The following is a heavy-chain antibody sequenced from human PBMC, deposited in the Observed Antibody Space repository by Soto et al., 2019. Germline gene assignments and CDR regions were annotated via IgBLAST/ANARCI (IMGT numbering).Heavy chain of an antibody. D-gene: IGHD3-3*01. CDR3: ARVSGANYDFWSGYSGFAYYGMDV. CDR1: GGSFSGHY. V-gene: IGHV4-34*01. CDR2: INHSGST. J-gene: IGHJ6*02. Sequence: QVQIQQWGAGLLKPSETLSLTCAVYGGSFSGHYWSWIRQPPGKGLEWIGEINHSGSTNYNPSRKSRVTISVDSFKKQFSLKLSSVTAADTAVYDCARVSGANYDFWSGYSGFAYYGMDVWGQGTTVTVSS.